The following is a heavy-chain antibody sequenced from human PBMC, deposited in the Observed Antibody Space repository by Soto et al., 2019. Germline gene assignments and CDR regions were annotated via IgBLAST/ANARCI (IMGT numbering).Heavy chain of an antibody. CDR3: ARSSITMIVVVPPFDY. CDR1: GYTFTGYY. V-gene: IGHV1-2*02. J-gene: IGHJ4*02. D-gene: IGHD3-22*01. Sequence: ASVKVSCKASGYTFTGYYMHWVRQAPGQGLEWMGWINPNSGGTNYAQKFQGRVTMTRDTSISTAYMELSRLRSDDTAVYYCARSSITMIVVVPPFDYWGQGTLVTVSS. CDR2: INPNSGGT.